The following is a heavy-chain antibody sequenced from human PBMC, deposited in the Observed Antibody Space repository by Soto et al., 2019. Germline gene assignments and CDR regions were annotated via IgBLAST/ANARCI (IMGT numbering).Heavy chain of an antibody. Sequence: PSETLSLTCTVSGGSISSSSYYWGWIRQPPGKGLEWIGSIYYSGSTYYNPSLKSRVTISVDTSKKQFSLKLSSVTAADTAVYYCARHVFLPSGVVTAIDDLDYWGQGTLVNVSS. CDR1: GGSISSSSYY. CDR3: ARHVFLPSGVVTAIDDLDY. V-gene: IGHV4-39*01. J-gene: IGHJ4*02. D-gene: IGHD2-21*02. CDR2: IYYSGST.